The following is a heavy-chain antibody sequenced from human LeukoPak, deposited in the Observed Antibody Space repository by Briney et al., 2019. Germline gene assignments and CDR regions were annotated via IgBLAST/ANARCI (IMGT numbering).Heavy chain of an antibody. J-gene: IGHJ4*02. D-gene: IGHD3-22*01. V-gene: IGHV1-2*06. CDR2: INPNSGGT. CDR1: GYTFTGYY. CDR3: ARDLTYSSGYEPGFGY. Sequence: ASVKVSCKASGYTFTGYYMHWVRQAPGQGLEWMGRINPNSGGTNYAQKFQGRVTMTRDTSISSVYMELSRLRSDGTAVYYCARDLTYSSGYEPGFGYWGQGTLVTVSS.